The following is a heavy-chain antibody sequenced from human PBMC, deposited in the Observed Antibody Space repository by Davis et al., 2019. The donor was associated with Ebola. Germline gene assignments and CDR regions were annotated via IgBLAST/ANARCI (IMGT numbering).Heavy chain of an antibody. Sequence: GGSLRLSCAASGFTFSSYAMSWVRQAPGKGLEWVSAISGSGGSTYYADSVKGRFTISRDNSKNTLYLQMNSLRAEDTAVYYCARDLYGDYVFDYWGQGTLVTVSS. CDR2: ISGSGGST. V-gene: IGHV3-23*01. CDR3: ARDLYGDYVFDY. D-gene: IGHD4-17*01. J-gene: IGHJ4*02. CDR1: GFTFSSYA.